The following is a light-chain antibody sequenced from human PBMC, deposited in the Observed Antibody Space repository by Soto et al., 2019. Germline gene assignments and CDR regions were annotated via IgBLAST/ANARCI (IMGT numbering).Light chain of an antibody. CDR3: TSYTSSSTYV. CDR2: DVS. V-gene: IGLV2-14*01. Sequence: SVLTQPASGSGSPGESIAISCTGTSSDVGAYNYVSWYQQDPGKAPKLMIYDVSSRPSGVSNRFSGSKSGHTASLTISGLQAEDEADYYCTSYTSSSTYVFGTGTKVTVL. J-gene: IGLJ1*01. CDR1: SSDVGAYNY.